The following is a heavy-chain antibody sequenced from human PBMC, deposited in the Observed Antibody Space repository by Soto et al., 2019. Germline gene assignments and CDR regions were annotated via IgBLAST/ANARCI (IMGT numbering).Heavy chain of an antibody. CDR2: IIPIFDTA. V-gene: IGHV1-69*13. CDR1: GGTFSSYA. D-gene: IGHD6-19*01. Sequence: ASVKVSCKASGGTFSSYAISWVRQAPGQGLEWMGGIIPIFDTANYAQKFQGRVTITADESTSTAYMELSSLRSEDTAVYYCARALSYSSGWYGSGEHLNWFDPWGQGTLVTVSS. CDR3: ARALSYSSGWYGSGEHLNWFDP. J-gene: IGHJ5*02.